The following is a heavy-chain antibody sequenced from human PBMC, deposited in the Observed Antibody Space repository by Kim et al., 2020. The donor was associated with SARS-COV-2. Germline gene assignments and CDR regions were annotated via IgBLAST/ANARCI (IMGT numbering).Heavy chain of an antibody. Sequence: GGSLRLSCAASGFTFSSYAMSWVRQAPGKGLEWVSAISGSGGSTYYADSVKGRFTISRDNSKNTLYLQMNSLRAEDTAVYYCATKRYYDFWSGYYFNDYYGMDGWGQGTTVTVSS. D-gene: IGHD3-3*01. CDR1: GFTFSSYA. CDR2: ISGSGGST. V-gene: IGHV3-23*01. J-gene: IGHJ6*02. CDR3: ATKRYYDFWSGYYFNDYYGMDG.